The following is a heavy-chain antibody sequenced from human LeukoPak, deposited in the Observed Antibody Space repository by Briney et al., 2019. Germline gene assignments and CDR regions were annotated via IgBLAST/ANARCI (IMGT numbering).Heavy chain of an antibody. V-gene: IGHV4-59*08. J-gene: IGHJ4*02. D-gene: IGHD6-13*01. CDR2: IYYSGST. CDR3: ARLPGSSWCYFDY. CDR1: GGSISSYY. Sequence: SETLSLTCTVSGGSISSYYWSWIRQPPGKGLEWIGYIYYSGSTNYNPSLKSRVTISVDTSKNQFSLKLSSVTAADTAVYYCARLPGSSWCYFDYWGQGTLVTVSS.